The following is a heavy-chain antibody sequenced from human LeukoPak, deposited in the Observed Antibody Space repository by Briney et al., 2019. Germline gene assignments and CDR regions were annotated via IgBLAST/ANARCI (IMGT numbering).Heavy chain of an antibody. CDR1: GYSFTSYW. J-gene: IGHJ3*02. CDR2: IYPGDSDT. Sequence: GESLKISCKGSGYSFTSYWIGWVRQMPGKGLEWMGIIYPGDSDTRYSPSFQGQVTISADKSISTAYLQWSSLEASDTAMYYCATTGDSSGYYHDAFDIWGQGTMVTVSS. D-gene: IGHD3-22*01. CDR3: ATTGDSSGYYHDAFDI. V-gene: IGHV5-51*01.